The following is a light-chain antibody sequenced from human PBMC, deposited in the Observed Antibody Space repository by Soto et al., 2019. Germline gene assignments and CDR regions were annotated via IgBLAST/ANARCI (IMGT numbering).Light chain of an antibody. V-gene: IGKV3-20*01. CDR3: QQYDSSPRT. J-gene: IGKJ1*01. CDR1: QSVSSNF. Sequence: ENVLTQSPGTLSLSPGERATLSCRASQSVSSNFLAWYQQKPGQAPSLLIYGASNRATGITDRFSGSGSGTDFTLTISRLEPDDFAVYYWQQYDSSPRTFGQGTKVEIK. CDR2: GAS.